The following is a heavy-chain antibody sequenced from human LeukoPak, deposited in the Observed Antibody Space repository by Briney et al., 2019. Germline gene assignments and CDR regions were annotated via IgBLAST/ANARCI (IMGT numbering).Heavy chain of an antibody. D-gene: IGHD3-10*01. Sequence: QPGRSLRLSCAASGFTFSSYGMHWVRQAPGKGLEWVAVISYDGSNKYYADSVKGRFTISRDNSKNTLYLQMNSLRAEDTAVYYCAKVSRWFGEYYEHWGQGTLVTVFS. CDR1: GFTFSSYG. CDR3: AKVSRWFGEYYEH. V-gene: IGHV3-30*18. CDR2: ISYDGSNK. J-gene: IGHJ4*02.